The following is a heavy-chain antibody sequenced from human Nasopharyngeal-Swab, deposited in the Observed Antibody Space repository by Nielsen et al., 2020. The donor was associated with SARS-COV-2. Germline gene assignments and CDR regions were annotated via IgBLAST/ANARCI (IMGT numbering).Heavy chain of an antibody. CDR3: ARGGGGEGNYYMDV. CDR1: GFTFSSYA. V-gene: IGHV3-30*04. D-gene: IGHD7-27*01. J-gene: IGHJ6*03. Sequence: GGSRRLYGAASGFTFSSYAMHWVRQATGKGLEGVAVISYDGSNKYYADSVKGRFTISRDNSKNTLYLQMNSLRAEDTAVYYCARGGGGEGNYYMDVWGKGPTVTVSS. CDR2: ISYDGSNK.